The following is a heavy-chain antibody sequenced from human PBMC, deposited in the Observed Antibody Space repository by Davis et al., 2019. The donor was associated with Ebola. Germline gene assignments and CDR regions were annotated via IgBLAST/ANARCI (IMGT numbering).Heavy chain of an antibody. Sequence: GESLKISCKDSGNRFSSHWIVWVRQMPGKGLEWMGIIYPGDSDTRYSPSFLGQVIFSADKSISTAYLQWSSLKASDTATYYCARAPYYYDVSGFYVDYWGQGTLVTVSS. D-gene: IGHD3-22*01. CDR1: GNRFSSHW. CDR2: IYPGDSDT. J-gene: IGHJ4*02. V-gene: IGHV5-51*01. CDR3: ARAPYYYDVSGFYVDY.